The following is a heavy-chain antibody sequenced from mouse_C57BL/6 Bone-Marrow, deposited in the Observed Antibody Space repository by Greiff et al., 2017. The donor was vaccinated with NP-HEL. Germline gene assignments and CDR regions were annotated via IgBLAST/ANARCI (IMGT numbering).Heavy chain of an antibody. CDR1: GYTFTSYW. CDR3: ARRYVNYAMDY. CDR2: INPSSGYT. J-gene: IGHJ4*01. V-gene: IGHV1-7*01. D-gene: IGHD1-1*01. Sequence: QVHVKQSGAELAKPGASVKLSCKASGYTFTSYWMHWVKQRPGQGLEWIGYINPSSGYTKYNQKFKDKATLTADKSSSTAYMQLSSLTYEDSAVYYCARRYVNYAMDYWGQGTSVTVSS.